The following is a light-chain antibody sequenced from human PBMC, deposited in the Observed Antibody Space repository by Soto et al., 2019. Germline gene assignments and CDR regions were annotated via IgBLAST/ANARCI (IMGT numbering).Light chain of an antibody. J-gene: IGKJ2*02. CDR3: HQRNSWPRST. CDR2: DIS. V-gene: IGKV3-11*01. Sequence: EVVLTQSPATLSLSPGERATLSCRASQAVPSYFAWYQQKPGQAPRLLIYDISNRATGIPARFSGSGSCTDFTLTISTLGPEDVAVYYCHQRNSWPRSTFGQGTKLEIK. CDR1: QAVPSY.